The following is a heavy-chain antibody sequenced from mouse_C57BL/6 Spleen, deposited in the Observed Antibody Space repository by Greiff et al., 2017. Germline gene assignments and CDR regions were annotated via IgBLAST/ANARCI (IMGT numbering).Heavy chain of an antibody. D-gene: IGHD1-1*01. Sequence: QVQLQQPGAELVMPGASVKLSCKASGYTFTSYWMHWVKQSPGQGLEWIGEIDPSDSYINYNQKFKGKSTLTVNKSSSTAYMQLSSLTSEDSAVCSYAATVVAPFAYWGQGTLVTVSA. CDR1: GYTFTSYW. J-gene: IGHJ3*01. V-gene: IGHV1-69*01. CDR2: IDPSDSYI. CDR3: AATVVAPFAY.